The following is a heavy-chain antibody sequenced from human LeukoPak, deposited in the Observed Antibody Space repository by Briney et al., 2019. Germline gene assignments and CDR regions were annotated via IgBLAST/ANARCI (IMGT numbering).Heavy chain of an antibody. CDR1: GYSFSNYW. D-gene: IGHD2-15*01. Sequence: GESLKISCKGLGYSFSNYWIGWVRQMPGKGLEWMGIIYPGDSDTKYSPSFQGQVTISADKSISTAYLQWSSLKASDTAMYYCARQEYFSGGSCYTWFDPWGQGTLGTVSP. J-gene: IGHJ5*02. V-gene: IGHV5-51*01. CDR2: IYPGDSDT. CDR3: ARQEYFSGGSCYTWFDP.